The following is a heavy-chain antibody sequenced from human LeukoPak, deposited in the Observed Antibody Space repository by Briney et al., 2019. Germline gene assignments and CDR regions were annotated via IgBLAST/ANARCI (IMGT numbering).Heavy chain of an antibody. CDR2: ISSGSSYI. J-gene: IGHJ4*02. D-gene: IGHD4-23*01. CDR1: GFTFSTYA. CDR3: ARDKDYGDKRLLDY. V-gene: IGHV3-21*01. Sequence: GSLRLSCAASGFTFSTYAMSWVRQAPGKGLEWVSSISSGSSYIYYADSVKGRFTISRDNAKNSLYLQMNSLRAEDTAVYYCARDKDYGDKRLLDYWGQGTLVTVSS.